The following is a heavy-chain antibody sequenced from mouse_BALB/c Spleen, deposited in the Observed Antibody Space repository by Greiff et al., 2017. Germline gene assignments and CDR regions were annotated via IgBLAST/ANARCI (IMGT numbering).Heavy chain of an antibody. Sequence: VQLQQSGAELVRSGASVKLSCTASGFNIKDYYMHWVKQRPEQGLEWIGWIDPENGDTEYAPKFQGKATMTADTSSNTAYLQLSSLTSEDTAVYYCRYGSSYLYAMDYWGQGTSVTVSS. CDR2: IDPENGDT. CDR1: GFNIKDYY. J-gene: IGHJ4*01. V-gene: IGHV14-4*02. CDR3: RYGSSYLYAMDY. D-gene: IGHD1-1*01.